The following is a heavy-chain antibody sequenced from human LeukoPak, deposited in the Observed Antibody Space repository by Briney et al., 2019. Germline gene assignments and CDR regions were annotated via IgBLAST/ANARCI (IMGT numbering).Heavy chain of an antibody. V-gene: IGHV3-7*01. CDR1: GFSFSNYA. D-gene: IGHD6-19*01. J-gene: IGHJ4*02. CDR3: GRFGYVAGIDL. CDR2: IDPAGTDT. Sequence: GGSLRLSCAASGFSFSNYAMSWVRQAPARGPEWVANIDPAGTDTYYVDPVKGRFTISRDNAKNLVYLQMNTLRAEDTAVYSCGRFGYVAGIDLWGQGTLVTVSS.